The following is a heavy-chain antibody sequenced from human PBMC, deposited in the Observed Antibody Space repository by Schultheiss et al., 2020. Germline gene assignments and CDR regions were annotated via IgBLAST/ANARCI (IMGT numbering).Heavy chain of an antibody. CDR3: ATTYGSGSYDYYYGMDV. Sequence: GGSLRLSCAASGFTFSSYGMHWVRQAPGKGLEWVAMIQHDANIKHYADSVKGRFTISRDNSKNTLYLQMNSLRAEDTAVYYCATTYGSGSYDYYYGMDVWGQGTTVTVSS. V-gene: IGHV3-30*02. CDR2: IQHDANIK. D-gene: IGHD3-10*01. CDR1: GFTFSSYG. J-gene: IGHJ6*02.